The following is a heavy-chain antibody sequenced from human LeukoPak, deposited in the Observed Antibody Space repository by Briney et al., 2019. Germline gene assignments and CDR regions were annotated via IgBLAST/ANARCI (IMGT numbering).Heavy chain of an antibody. V-gene: IGHV1-69*04. CDR2: IIPILGIA. CDR1: GGTFSSYA. Sequence: ASVKVSCKASGGTFSSYAISWVRQAPGQGLEWMGRIIPILGIANYAQKFQGRVTITADKSTSTAYMELSSLRSEDTAVYYCARAWSTSCFDYWGQGTLVTVSS. D-gene: IGHD2-2*01. CDR3: ARAWSTSCFDY. J-gene: IGHJ4*02.